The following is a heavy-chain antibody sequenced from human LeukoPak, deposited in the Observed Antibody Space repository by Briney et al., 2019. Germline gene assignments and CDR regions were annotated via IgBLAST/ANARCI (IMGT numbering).Heavy chain of an antibody. J-gene: IGHJ6*04. D-gene: IGHD2-2*01. Sequence: PGGSLRLSCAASGFTFSSYSMNWVRQAPGKGLEWVSSISSSSSYIYYADSVKGRFTISRDNAKNSLYLQMNSLRAEDTAVYYCARDSAYCSSTSCWRGEVDVWGKGTTVTVSS. V-gene: IGHV3-21*01. CDR2: ISSSSSYI. CDR1: GFTFSSYS. CDR3: ARDSAYCSSTSCWRGEVDV.